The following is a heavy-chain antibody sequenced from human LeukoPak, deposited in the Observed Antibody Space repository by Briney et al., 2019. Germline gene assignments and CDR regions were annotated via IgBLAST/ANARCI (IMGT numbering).Heavy chain of an antibody. CDR2: ITTTSSYI. J-gene: IGHJ4*02. CDR1: GLTFSNSD. CDR3: ARDPDYYDSSGLLDY. D-gene: IGHD3-22*01. V-gene: IGHV3-21*01. Sequence: PGGSLSLSCTTSGLTFSNSDMTWVRQAPGKGLEWVSSITTTSSYIYYADSVRGRFTVSRDNARNSLYLQMDSLRPEDTAVYYCARDPDYYDSSGLLDYWGQGTLVTVSS.